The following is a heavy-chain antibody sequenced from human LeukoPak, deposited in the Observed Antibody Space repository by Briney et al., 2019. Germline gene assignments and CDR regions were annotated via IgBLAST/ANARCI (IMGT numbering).Heavy chain of an antibody. Sequence: GGSLRLSCAPSGFTFSNYDFNWVRQTPGKGLEWLSTISASGGHTYYAGSVRGRFTISRDNSKNTLSLQMNSLRAEDTAVYYCVRMVSGDYWGQGTLVTVSS. D-gene: IGHD2-8*01. J-gene: IGHJ4*02. CDR2: ISASGGHT. CDR3: VRMVSGDY. CDR1: GFTFSNYD. V-gene: IGHV3-23*01.